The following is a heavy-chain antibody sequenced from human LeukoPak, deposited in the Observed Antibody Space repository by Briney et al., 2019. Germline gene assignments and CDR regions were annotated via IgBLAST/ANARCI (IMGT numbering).Heavy chain of an antibody. CDR3: ARVRWGGLYYFDY. J-gene: IGHJ4*02. CDR1: EITFSSYW. V-gene: IGHV3-74*01. CDR2: INSDGSST. D-gene: IGHD3-16*01. Sequence: PGGSLRLSCAASEITFSSYWMHWVRQAPGKGLVWVSRINSDGSSTSYADSVKGRFTISRDNAKNTLYLQMNSLRAEDTAVYYCARVRWGGLYYFDYWGQGTLVTVSS.